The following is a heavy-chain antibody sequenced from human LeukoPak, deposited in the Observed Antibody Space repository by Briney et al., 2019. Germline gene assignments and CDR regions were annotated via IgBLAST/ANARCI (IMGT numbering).Heavy chain of an antibody. D-gene: IGHD3-10*01. J-gene: IGHJ3*02. V-gene: IGHV3-15*01. Sequence: GGSLRLSCAASGFTFSNAWMSWARQAPGKGLEWVGRIKSKTDGGTTDYAAPVKGRFTISRDDSKNTLYLQMNSLKTEDTAVYYCTTEAWFGDSVDAFDIWGQGTMVTVSS. CDR1: GFTFSNAW. CDR2: IKSKTDGGTT. CDR3: TTEAWFGDSVDAFDI.